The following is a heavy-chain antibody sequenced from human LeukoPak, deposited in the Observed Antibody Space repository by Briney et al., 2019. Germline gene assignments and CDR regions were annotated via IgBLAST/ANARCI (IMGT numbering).Heavy chain of an antibody. CDR1: GGSISSSSYY. CDR3: ARQDRSSSRSRRGTGSTRTLDY. J-gene: IGHJ4*02. CDR2: IYYSGST. Sequence: SETLSLTCTVSGGSISSSSYYWGWIRQPPGKGLEWIGSIYYSGSTYYNPSLKSRVTISVDTSKNQFSLKLSSVTAADTAVYYCARQDRSSSRSRRGTGSTRTLDYWGQGTLVTVSS. D-gene: IGHD6-13*01. V-gene: IGHV4-39*01.